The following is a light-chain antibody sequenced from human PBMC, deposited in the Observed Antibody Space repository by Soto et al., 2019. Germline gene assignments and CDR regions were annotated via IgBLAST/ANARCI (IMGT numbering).Light chain of an antibody. CDR3: QQYGSSPFP. CDR1: QSVSSSY. V-gene: IGKV3-20*01. J-gene: IGKJ4*01. CDR2: GAS. Sequence: MVLTQSPGTLSLSPGERATLSCRASQSVSSSYLAWYQQKPGQAPMLLIYGASSRATGIPDRFSGSGSGTDFTLTISRLEPEDFAVYYCQQYGSSPFPFGGGTKVDIK.